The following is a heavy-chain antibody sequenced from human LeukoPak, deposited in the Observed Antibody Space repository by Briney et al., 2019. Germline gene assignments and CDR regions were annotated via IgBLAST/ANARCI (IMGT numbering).Heavy chain of an antibody. CDR1: GGSISSSSYY. J-gene: IGHJ5*02. V-gene: IGHV4-39*07. Sequence: PSETLSLTCTVSGGSISSSSYYWGWIRQPPGKGLEWIGSIYYSGSTYYNPSLKSRVTISVDTSKNQFSLKLSSVTAADTAVYYCARDWSAYGSGKNNWFDPWGQGILVTVSS. D-gene: IGHD3-10*01. CDR2: IYYSGST. CDR3: ARDWSAYGSGKNNWFDP.